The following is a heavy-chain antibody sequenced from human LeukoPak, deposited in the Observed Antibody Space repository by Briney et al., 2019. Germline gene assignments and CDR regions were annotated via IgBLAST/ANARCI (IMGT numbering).Heavy chain of an antibody. CDR1: GFTFSSYS. Sequence: PGGSLRLSCAASGFTFSSYSMNWVRQAPGKGLEWVAFIRYDGSNKYCADSVKGRFTISRDNSKNTLYLQMNSLRAEDTAVYYCAKTGSSGYYYYYYYMDVWGKGTTVTISS. V-gene: IGHV3-30*02. J-gene: IGHJ6*03. CDR2: IRYDGSNK. CDR3: AKTGSSGYYYYYYYMDV. D-gene: IGHD3-22*01.